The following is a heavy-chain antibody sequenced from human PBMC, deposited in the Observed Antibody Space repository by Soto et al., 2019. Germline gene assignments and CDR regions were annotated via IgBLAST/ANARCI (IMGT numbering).Heavy chain of an antibody. CDR1: GYSFISHY. Sequence: QVQLVQSGAEVTRPGASVKVSCKASGYSFISHYIHWVRQAPGQGLEWMGFINPSGGSATLAQKFQGRVTMNRDTSTTTVYMELSSLRSDDAAVYYCARDYLSSKLSLSYFDFWCQGTLVTVSS. D-gene: IGHD2-2*01. CDR2: INPSGGSA. J-gene: IGHJ4*02. V-gene: IGHV1-46*01. CDR3: ARDYLSSKLSLSYFDF.